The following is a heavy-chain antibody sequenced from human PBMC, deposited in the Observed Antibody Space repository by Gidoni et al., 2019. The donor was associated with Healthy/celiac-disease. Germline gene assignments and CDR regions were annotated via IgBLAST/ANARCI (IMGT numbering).Heavy chain of an antibody. D-gene: IGHD2-2*01. CDR3: ARGQYQLLPMGYYYYYGMDV. Sequence: EVQLVASVGGLVQPGGSLRLSCAASGFTFSSSEMNWVRQAPGKGLEWVSYISSSGSTIYYADSVKGRFTISRDNAKNSLYLQMNSLRAEDTAVYYCARGQYQLLPMGYYYYYGMDVWGQGTTVTVSS. V-gene: IGHV3-48*03. J-gene: IGHJ6*02. CDR2: ISSSGSTI. CDR1: GFTFSSSE.